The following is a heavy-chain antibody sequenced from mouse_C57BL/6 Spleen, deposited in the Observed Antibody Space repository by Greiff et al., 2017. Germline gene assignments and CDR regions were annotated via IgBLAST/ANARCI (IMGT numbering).Heavy chain of an antibody. J-gene: IGHJ2*01. D-gene: IGHD3-2*02. CDR2: IYPGDGDT. CDR3: AREGDSSGYIDY. V-gene: IGHV1-82*01. Sequence: VKLVESGPELVKPGASVKISCKASGYAFSSSWMNWVKQRPGKGLEWIGRIYPGDGDTNYNGKFKGKATLTADKSSSTAYMQLSSLTSEDSAVYFCAREGDSSGYIDYWGQGTTLTVSS. CDR1: GYAFSSSW.